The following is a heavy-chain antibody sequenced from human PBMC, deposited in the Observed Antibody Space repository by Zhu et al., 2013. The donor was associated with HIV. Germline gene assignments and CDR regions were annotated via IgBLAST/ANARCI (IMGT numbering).Heavy chain of an antibody. D-gene: IGHD3-9*01. CDR2: IIPILGIA. J-gene: IGHJ4*02. CDR3: ANSLPTLPGAAPGGY. Sequence: QVQLVQSGAEVKKPGSSVKVSCKASGGTFSSYTISWVRQAPGQGLEWMGRIIPILGIANYAQKFQGRVTITADKSTSTAYMELSSLRSDDTAIYYCANSLPTLPGAAPGGYWGQGTLVTVSS. V-gene: IGHV1-69*02. CDR1: GGTFSSYT.